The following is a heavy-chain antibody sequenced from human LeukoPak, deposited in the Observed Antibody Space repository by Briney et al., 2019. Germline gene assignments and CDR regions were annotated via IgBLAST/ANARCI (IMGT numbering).Heavy chain of an antibody. CDR1: GFTFSSYE. CDR2: ISSSGSTI. J-gene: IGHJ4*02. V-gene: IGHV3-48*03. D-gene: IGHD3-22*01. CDR3: AIGYYDSSGYYIPFDY. Sequence: PGGSLRLSCAASGFTFSSYEMNWVRQAPGKGLEWVSYISSSGSTIYYADSVKGRFTISRDNAKNSLYLQMNSLKAEDTAVYYCAIGYYDSSGYYIPFDYWGQGTLVTVSS.